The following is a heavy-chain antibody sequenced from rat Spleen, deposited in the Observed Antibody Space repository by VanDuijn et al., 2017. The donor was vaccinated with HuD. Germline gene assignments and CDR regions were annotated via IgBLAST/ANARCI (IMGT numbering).Heavy chain of an antibody. D-gene: IGHD1-4*01. V-gene: IGHV5-17*01. CDR1: GFTFSDYA. Sequence: EVQLVESGGGLVQPGNSLKLSCAASGFTFSDYAMAWVRQFPKKGLEWVAIIIHDGSGTYYRDSVKGRFTISRDNAKNTLYLQMDSLRSEDTATYYCAKETGYNSYFDYWGQGVMVTVSS. CDR3: AKETGYNSYFDY. J-gene: IGHJ2*01. CDR2: IIHDGSGT.